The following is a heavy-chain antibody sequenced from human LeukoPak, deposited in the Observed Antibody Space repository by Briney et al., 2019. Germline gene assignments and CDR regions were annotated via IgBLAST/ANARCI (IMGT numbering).Heavy chain of an antibody. Sequence: PGGSLRLSCAASGFTFSNYWMYWARHAPGKGLVWISRTNSDGSLKEDADSVKCRFTISRDNAKKTLYLQMNSLRAEDTAIYYCARQDNWDSSGCWGQGTMLTVSS. V-gene: IGHV3-74*01. J-gene: IGHJ4*02. D-gene: IGHD1-1*01. CDR2: TNSDGSLK. CDR1: GFTFSNYW. CDR3: ARQDNWDSSGC.